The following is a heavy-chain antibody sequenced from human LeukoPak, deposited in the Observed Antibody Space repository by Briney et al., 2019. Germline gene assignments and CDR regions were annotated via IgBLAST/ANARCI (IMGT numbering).Heavy chain of an antibody. J-gene: IGHJ6*03. CDR1: GASMTTYY. D-gene: IGHD3-3*01. Sequence: SETLSLTCTVSGASMTTYYWSWIRQPPGKGLEWIGYIYYSGSTNYNPSLKSRVTISVDTSKNQFSLKLSSVTAADTAVYYCARGGSITIFGPLNYYYMDVWGKGTTVTVSS. CDR2: IYYSGST. V-gene: IGHV4-59*01. CDR3: ARGGSITIFGPLNYYYMDV.